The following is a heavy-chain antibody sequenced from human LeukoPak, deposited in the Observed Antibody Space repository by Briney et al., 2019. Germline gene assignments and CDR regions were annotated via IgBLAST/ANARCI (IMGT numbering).Heavy chain of an antibody. D-gene: IGHD2-21*01. CDR1: GYTLTELP. J-gene: IGHJ5*02. CDR3: AREGIVVVIAPENWFDP. CDR2: FDPEDGET. Sequence: GASVKVSCKVSGYTLTELPMHRVRQAPGKGLEWMGGFDPEDGETIYAQKFQGRVTMTRDTSISTAYMELSRLRSDDTAVYYCAREGIVVVIAPENWFDPWGQGTLVTVSS. V-gene: IGHV1-24*01.